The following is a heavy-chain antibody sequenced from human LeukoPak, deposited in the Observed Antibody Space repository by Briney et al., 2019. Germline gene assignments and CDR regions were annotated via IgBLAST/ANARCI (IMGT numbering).Heavy chain of an antibody. D-gene: IGHD3-3*01. CDR2: ISSSSSYI. Sequence: GGSLRLSCAASGFTFSSYSMNWVRQAPGKGLEWVSSISSSSSYIYYADSVKGRFTISRDNAKNSLYLQMNSLRAEDTAVYYCARSITIFGVVIIHRDNAFDIWGQGTMVTVSS. CDR1: GFTFSSYS. CDR3: ARSITIFGVVIIHRDNAFDI. V-gene: IGHV3-21*01. J-gene: IGHJ3*02.